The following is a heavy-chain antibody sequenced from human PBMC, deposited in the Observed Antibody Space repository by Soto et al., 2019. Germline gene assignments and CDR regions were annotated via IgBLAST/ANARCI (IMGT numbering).Heavy chain of an antibody. D-gene: IGHD2-21*02. CDR3: ASALAYCGGDCPVAFDI. Sequence: SETLSLTCTVSGGSISSYYWSWVRQPPGKGLEWIGYIYYSGSTNYNPSLKSRVTISVDTSKNQFSLKLSSVTAADTAVYYCASALAYCGGDCPVAFDIWGQGTMVTVSS. V-gene: IGHV4-59*01. J-gene: IGHJ3*02. CDR2: IYYSGST. CDR1: GGSISSYY.